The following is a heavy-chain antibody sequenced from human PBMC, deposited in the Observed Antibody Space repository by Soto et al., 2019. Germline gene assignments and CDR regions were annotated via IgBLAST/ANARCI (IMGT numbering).Heavy chain of an antibody. D-gene: IGHD6-25*01. J-gene: IGHJ4*02. CDR3: ARGYSSGLLGY. Sequence: GGSLRLSCAASGFTFSSYWMSWVRQAPGKGLEWVANIKEDGSEKYYVDSVKGRFTISRDNTKNSLYLQMSSLRAEDTAVYYCARGYSSGLLGYWGQGTPVTVSS. CDR2: IKEDGSEK. V-gene: IGHV3-7*01. CDR1: GFTFSSYW.